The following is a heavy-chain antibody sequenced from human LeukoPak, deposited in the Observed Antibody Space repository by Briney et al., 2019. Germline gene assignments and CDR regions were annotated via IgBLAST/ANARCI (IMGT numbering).Heavy chain of an antibody. Sequence: SGGSLRLSYAASGFTFSSYTRSWGRQAPGKGRGWVSAFSGGGGSTYYAESVKGRFTISRDNSKNTLYLQMNRLRAEDTDVYYCATHYYDSSGYYYVGYYFDYRGQGTLVTVSS. CDR1: GFTFSSYT. CDR3: ATHYYDSSGYYYVGYYFDY. J-gene: IGHJ4*02. V-gene: IGHV3-23*01. D-gene: IGHD3-22*01. CDR2: FSGGGGST.